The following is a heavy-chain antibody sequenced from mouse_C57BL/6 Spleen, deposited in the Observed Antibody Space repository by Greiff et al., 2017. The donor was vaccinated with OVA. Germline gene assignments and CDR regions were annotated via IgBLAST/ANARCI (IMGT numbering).Heavy chain of an antibody. CDR2: IYPGDGDT. CDR1: GYAFSSSW. J-gene: IGHJ2*01. Sequence: VQLQESGPELVKPGASVKISCTASGYAFSSSWMNWVKQRPGKGLEWIGRIYPGDGDTNYTGKFKGKATLPADKSSSTAYMQIRSLTSEDSAVCFCARSGDYDGFDYWGQGTTLTVSS. D-gene: IGHD2-4*01. V-gene: IGHV1-82*01. CDR3: ARSGDYDGFDY.